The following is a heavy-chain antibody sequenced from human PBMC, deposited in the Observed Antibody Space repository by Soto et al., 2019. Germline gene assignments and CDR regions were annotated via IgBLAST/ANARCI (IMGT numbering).Heavy chain of an antibody. CDR3: ARALVGSTVEGFEI. D-gene: IGHD1-26*01. CDR1: GGSISSDGSY. Sequence: QVQLQESGPGLVKPSQTLSLTCTVSGGSISSDGSYWSWIRQHPGKDLEWIADIYYTGGTYTNPSLTSRVTISADTSKNQFSLKLKSVTAADTAVYFCARALVGSTVEGFEIWGQGTLVTVSS. V-gene: IGHV4-31*03. CDR2: IYYTGGT. J-gene: IGHJ3*02.